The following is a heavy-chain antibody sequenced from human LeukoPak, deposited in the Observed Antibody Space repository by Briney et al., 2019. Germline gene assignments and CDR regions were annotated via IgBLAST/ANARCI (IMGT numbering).Heavy chain of an antibody. CDR2: ISAYNGNT. D-gene: IGHD6-19*01. CDR1: GYTFTIYG. V-gene: IGHV1-18*01. Sequence: GASVKVSCKASGYTFTIYGISWVRQAPGQGLEWMGWISAYNGNTNYAQKLQGRVTMTTDTSTSTAYMERRSLRSDDTAVYYCARDSVGIAVAGTFFDYWGQGTLVTVSS. J-gene: IGHJ4*02. CDR3: ARDSVGIAVAGTFFDY.